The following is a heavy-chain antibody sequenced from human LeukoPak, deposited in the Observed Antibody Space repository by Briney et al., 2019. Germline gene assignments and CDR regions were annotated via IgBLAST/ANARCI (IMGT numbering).Heavy chain of an antibody. CDR1: KFSISYYW. D-gene: IGHD3-10*01. V-gene: IGHV3-30*18. Sequence: GGSLRLSCAASKFSISYYWMTWVRQAPGKGLEWVAVVSSDGNTKYYADSVKGRFTISRDNSKNIVYLQMNSGRAEDTAVYYCAKEGGSSFTAHWDYWGQGTLVTVSS. CDR2: VSSDGNTK. J-gene: IGHJ4*02. CDR3: AKEGGSSFTAHWDY.